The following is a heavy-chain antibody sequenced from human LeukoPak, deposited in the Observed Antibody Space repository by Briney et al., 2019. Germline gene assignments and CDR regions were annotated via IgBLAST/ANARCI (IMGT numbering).Heavy chain of an antibody. CDR2: IRHSGVDS. CDR1: RFSFSDYT. Sequence: PGGSLRLSCAASRFSFSDYTMSWVRQLPGKGLEWVSGIRHSGVDSSYADSVKGRFTISRDNSKNMLYLQMNSLRDDDTGVYYCAKESGTIGVPLYDFWGQGVLVTVSS. J-gene: IGHJ4*02. D-gene: IGHD1/OR15-1a*01. V-gene: IGHV3-23*01. CDR3: AKESGTIGVPLYDF.